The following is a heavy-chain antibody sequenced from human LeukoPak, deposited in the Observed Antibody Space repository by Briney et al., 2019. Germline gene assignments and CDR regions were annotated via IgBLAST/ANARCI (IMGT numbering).Heavy chain of an antibody. J-gene: IGHJ6*03. V-gene: IGHV4-59*01. Sequence: PSETLSLTCTVSGGSISSYYWSWIRQPPGKGLEWIGYIYYSGSTNYNPSLKSRVTISVDTSKNQFSLKLSSVTAADTAVYYCARVGCSSTSCHDHYYYYMDVWGKGTTVTISS. CDR1: GGSISSYY. D-gene: IGHD2-2*01. CDR3: ARVGCSSTSCHDHYYYYMDV. CDR2: IYYSGST.